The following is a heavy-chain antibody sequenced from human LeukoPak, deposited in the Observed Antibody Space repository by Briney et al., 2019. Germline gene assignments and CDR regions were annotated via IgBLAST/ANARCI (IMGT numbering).Heavy chain of an antibody. V-gene: IGHV4-59*01. CDR1: GGSISSSY. CDR2: IYYSGST. D-gene: IGHD2-2*01. Sequence: SETLSLTCTVSGGSISSSYWSWIRQPPGKGLEWIGYIYYSGSTSYNPSLKSRVTISVDTSKNQFSLKLSSVTAADTAVYYCVRGNRCSSTSCQFYYYYGMGVWGRGTTVTVSS. CDR3: VRGNRCSSTSCQFYYYYGMGV. J-gene: IGHJ6*02.